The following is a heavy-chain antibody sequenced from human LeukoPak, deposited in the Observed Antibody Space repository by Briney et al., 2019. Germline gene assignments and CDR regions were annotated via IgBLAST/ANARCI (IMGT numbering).Heavy chain of an antibody. J-gene: IGHJ4*02. Sequence: PSETLSLTCTVSGGSISSGDYYWSWIRQPPGKGLEWIGYIYYSGSTYYNPSLKSRVTISVDTSKNQLSLKLSSVTAADTAVYYCAREPPGGSYYDYWGQGTLVTVSS. D-gene: IGHD1-26*01. CDR1: GGSISSGDYY. V-gene: IGHV4-30-4*08. CDR2: IYYSGST. CDR3: AREPPGGSYYDY.